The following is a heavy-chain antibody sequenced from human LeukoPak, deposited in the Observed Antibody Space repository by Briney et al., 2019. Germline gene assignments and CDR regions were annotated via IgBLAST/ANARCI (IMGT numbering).Heavy chain of an antibody. CDR2: VSKYTGNA. J-gene: IGHJ4*02. CDR3: AREDDRSFGAYDC. Sequence: GASVRVSCKASHYTFSDYDVTWVRQAPRQGLEWMGWVSKYTGNADYAPKFQGRVSMTTDTSTRTAYMELRSLRPDDTAVYFCAREDDRSFGAYDCWGQGTLVTVS. CDR1: HYTFSDYD. V-gene: IGHV1-18*01. D-gene: IGHD4-17*01.